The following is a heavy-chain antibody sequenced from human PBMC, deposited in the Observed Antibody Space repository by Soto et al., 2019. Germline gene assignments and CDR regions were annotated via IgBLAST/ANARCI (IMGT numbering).Heavy chain of an antibody. D-gene: IGHD2-2*01. Sequence: QVQLQESGPGLVKPSETLSLTCTVSGDSISSYYWGWIRQPPGKGLEWIGYIYYSGSTNYNPSLKSRVTISVDTSKNQFSLKLSSVTAADTAVYYCARFVVVPAAYDAFDIWGQGTMVTVSS. V-gene: IGHV4-59*01. J-gene: IGHJ3*02. CDR1: GDSISSYY. CDR2: IYYSGST. CDR3: ARFVVVPAAYDAFDI.